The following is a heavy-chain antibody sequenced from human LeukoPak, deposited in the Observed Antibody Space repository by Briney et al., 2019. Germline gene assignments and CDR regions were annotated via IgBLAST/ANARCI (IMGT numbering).Heavy chain of an antibody. CDR2: INWNGGST. D-gene: IGHD4-23*01. V-gene: IGHV3-20*04. Sequence: AGGSLRLSCAASGFTFDDYGMSWVRQAPGKGLEWVSGINWNGGSTGYADSVKGRFTISRDNAKNSLYLQMNSLRAEDTAVYYCARNGGNRNYWYFDLWGRGTLVTVSS. CDR1: GFTFDDYG. CDR3: ARNGGNRNYWYFDL. J-gene: IGHJ2*01.